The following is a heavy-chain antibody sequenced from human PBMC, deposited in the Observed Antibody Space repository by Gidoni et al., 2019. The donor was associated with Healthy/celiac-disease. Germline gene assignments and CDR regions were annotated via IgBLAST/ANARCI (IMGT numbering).Heavy chain of an antibody. Sequence: EVQLVESGGGLVKPGGSLRLSWVAWGWTFNCCTMNWVRQAPGKGVEWVSSITISSSYIYYADSVKGRFTISRDNAKNSLYLQMNRLRAEDTAVYYCASYDILTDSLDYWGQGTLVTVSS. CDR2: ITISSSYI. CDR1: GWTFNCCT. CDR3: ASYDILTDSLDY. J-gene: IGHJ4*02. V-gene: IGHV3-21*01. D-gene: IGHD3-9*01.